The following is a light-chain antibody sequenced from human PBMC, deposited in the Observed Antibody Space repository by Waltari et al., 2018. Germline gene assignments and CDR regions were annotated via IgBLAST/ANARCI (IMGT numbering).Light chain of an antibody. J-gene: IGLJ2*01. CDR1: ITDVGCYQY. CDR2: DVS. CDR3: SSFTSSTTLV. V-gene: IGLV2-14*01. Sequence: QSDLTQPASVSGSPGPPLPIPCTGTITDVGCYQYSSCHQHHPGKAPKLKIYDVSNRPAGVSNRFSGSKSGNTASLTISGLQAEDEADYYCSSFTSSTTLVFGGGTKLTVL.